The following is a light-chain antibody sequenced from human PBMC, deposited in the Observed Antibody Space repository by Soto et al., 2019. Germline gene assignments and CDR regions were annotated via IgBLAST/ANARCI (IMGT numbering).Light chain of an antibody. V-gene: IGKV3-15*01. CDR2: GAS. CDR3: QQYNNWPPWT. CDR1: QSVSSN. J-gene: IGKJ1*01. Sequence: EILLTQSPCTLSLSPGDRATLSCRASQSVSSNLAWYQQKPGQAPRLLIYGASTRATGIPARFSGSGSGTEFTLTISSLQSEDFAVYYCQQYNNWPPWTFGQGTKVDI.